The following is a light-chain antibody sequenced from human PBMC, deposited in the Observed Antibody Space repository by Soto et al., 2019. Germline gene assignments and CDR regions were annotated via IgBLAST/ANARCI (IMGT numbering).Light chain of an antibody. V-gene: IGKV3-20*01. Sequence: EIVLTQSPGTLSLSPGEGGTLSCRASQSVCSRCLAWYQQKPGQAPRLLIFATSSRATGIPDTFSASGSGTDFTLTISRLEPEDSAVYYCQHYGSTPWTVGQGTKVEI. CDR1: QSVCSRC. J-gene: IGKJ1*01. CDR3: QHYGSTPWT. CDR2: ATS.